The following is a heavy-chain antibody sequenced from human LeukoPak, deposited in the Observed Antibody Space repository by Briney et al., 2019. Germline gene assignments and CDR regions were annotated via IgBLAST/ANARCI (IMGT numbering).Heavy chain of an antibody. Sequence: GGSLRLSCAASGFTFSDYYMSWIRQAPGKGLEWVSYISSSSSYTNYADSVKGRFTISRDNAKNSLYLQMNSLRAEDTAVYYCATDGSRSYYLRYYYYYGMDVWGQGTTVTVSS. CDR1: GFTFSDYY. CDR3: ATDGSRSYYLRYYYYYGMDV. CDR2: ISSSSSYT. V-gene: IGHV3-11*05. D-gene: IGHD3-10*01. J-gene: IGHJ6*02.